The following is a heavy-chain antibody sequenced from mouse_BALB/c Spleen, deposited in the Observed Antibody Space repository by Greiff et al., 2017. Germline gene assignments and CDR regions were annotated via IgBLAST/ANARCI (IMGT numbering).Heavy chain of an antibody. CDR3: TRDKEGYDYDGHFAY. D-gene: IGHD2-4*01. CDR2: IRNKANGYTS. CDR1: GFTFTDYY. J-gene: IGHJ3*01. Sequence: DVKVVESGGGLVQPGGSLRLSCATSGFTFTDYYMSWVRQPPGKALEWVGYIRNKANGYTSEYIASVKGRFTISRDNSQSILYLQMSTLRAEDSATYYCTRDKEGYDYDGHFAYWGQGTLVTVSA. V-gene: IGHV7-3*02.